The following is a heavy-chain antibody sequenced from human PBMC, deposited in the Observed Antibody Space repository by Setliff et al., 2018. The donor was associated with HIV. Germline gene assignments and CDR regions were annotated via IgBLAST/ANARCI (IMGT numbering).Heavy chain of an antibody. V-gene: IGHV4-34*01. CDR1: DGSFSAYF. J-gene: IGHJ3*02. CDR2: INHSGGT. D-gene: IGHD2-15*01. CDR3: ARGPLGSAPRYWRAFDI. Sequence: PSETLSLTCAVYDGSFSAYFWSWIRQPPGKGLEWIGEINHSGGTNYNPSLKSRVSISLDTSKNQFSLKLSSVTAADTAVYYCARGPLGSAPRYWRAFDIWGQGTMVTVSS.